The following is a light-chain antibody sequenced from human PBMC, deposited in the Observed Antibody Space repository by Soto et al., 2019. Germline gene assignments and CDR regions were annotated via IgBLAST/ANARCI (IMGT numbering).Light chain of an antibody. V-gene: IGLV2-8*01. CDR2: DVS. CDR3: ASYAGSNNLV. J-gene: IGLJ3*02. Sequence: QSVLTQPPSASGSPGQSVTISCTGTSSDVGAYIYVSWYQHHTGKAPKVIIYDVSKRPSGVPDRFSGSKSGNTASLTVSGLQADDEADYYCASYAGSNNLVFGGGTKLTVL. CDR1: SSDVGAYIY.